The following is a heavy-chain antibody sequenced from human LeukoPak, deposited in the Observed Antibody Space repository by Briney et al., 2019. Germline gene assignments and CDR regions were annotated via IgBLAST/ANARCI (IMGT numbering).Heavy chain of an antibody. CDR2: INHSGST. CDR3: ARGALSSGVTHNWFDP. D-gene: IGHD4-23*01. J-gene: IGHJ5*02. Sequence: SETLSLTCAVYGGSFSGYYWSWIRQPPGKGLEWIGEINHSGSTNYNPSLKSRVNISVDTSKNQFSLKLSSVTAADTAVYYCARGALSSGVTHNWFDPWGQGTLVTVSS. CDR1: GGSFSGYY. V-gene: IGHV4-34*01.